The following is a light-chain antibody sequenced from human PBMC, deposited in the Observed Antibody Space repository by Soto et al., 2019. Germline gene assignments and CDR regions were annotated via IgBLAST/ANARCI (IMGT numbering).Light chain of an antibody. CDR1: TSDVGAYNY. CDR2: EVS. Sequence: QSALTQPAPVSGSPGQSITISCTGTTSDVGAYNYVSWHQQHPGKAPKVMIYEVSNRPSGVSNRFSGSQSGNTASLTISGLQAEDEADYYCSSYTSSSTQVFGTGTKVTVL. CDR3: SSYTSSSTQV. V-gene: IGLV2-14*01. J-gene: IGLJ1*01.